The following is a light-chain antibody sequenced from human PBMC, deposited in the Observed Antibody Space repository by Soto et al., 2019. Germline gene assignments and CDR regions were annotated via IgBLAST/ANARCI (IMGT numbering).Light chain of an antibody. CDR1: QSVSSN. CDR2: GAS. Sequence: EIVMTQSPATLSVSPGERATLSCRASQSVSSNLAWYQQKPGQAPRLLIYGASIRATGIPARFSGSGSGTGFTLTISSLQSEDFAVYYCQQYNNWPLYTFGQGTKLEIK. V-gene: IGKV3D-15*01. J-gene: IGKJ2*01. CDR3: QQYNNWPLYT.